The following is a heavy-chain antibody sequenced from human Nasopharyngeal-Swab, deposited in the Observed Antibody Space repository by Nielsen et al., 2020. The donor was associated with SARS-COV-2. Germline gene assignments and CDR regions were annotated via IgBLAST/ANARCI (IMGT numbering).Heavy chain of an antibody. J-gene: IGHJ6*02. CDR3: AKQPAADYGMDV. V-gene: IGHV3-9*01. CDR2: ISWNSGSI. D-gene: IGHD2-2*01. Sequence: SLKISCAASGLTFDDYAMHWVRQAPGKGLEWVSGISWNSGSIGYADSVKGRFTISRDNAKNSLYLQMNSLRAEDTALYYCAKQPAADYGMDVWGQGTTVTVSS. CDR1: GLTFDDYA.